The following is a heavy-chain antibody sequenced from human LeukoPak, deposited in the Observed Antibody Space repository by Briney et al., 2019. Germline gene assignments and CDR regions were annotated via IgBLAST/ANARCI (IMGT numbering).Heavy chain of an antibody. CDR1: GGTFSSYA. V-gene: IGHV1-69*04. Sequence: ASVKVSCKASGGTFSSYAISWVRQAPGQGLEWMGRIIPILGIANYAQKFQGRVTITADKSTSTAYMELSSLRSEDTAVYYCARRAEAWGHWFDPWGQGTLVTVSS. D-gene: IGHD3-16*01. CDR3: ARRAEAWGHWFDP. J-gene: IGHJ5*02. CDR2: IIPILGIA.